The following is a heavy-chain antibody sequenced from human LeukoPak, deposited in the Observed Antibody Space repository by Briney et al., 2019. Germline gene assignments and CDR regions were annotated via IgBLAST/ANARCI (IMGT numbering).Heavy chain of an antibody. CDR1: GGSLSSSSYY. D-gene: IGHD5-18*01. V-gene: IGHV4-39*07. Sequence: SETLSLTCTVSGGSLSSSSYYWGWIRQPPGKGLEWIGSIYYSGSTYYNPSLKNRVTISVDTSKNQFSLKLSSVTAADTAVYYCARGIQLWLNWFDPWGQGTLVTVSS. CDR3: ARGIQLWLNWFDP. J-gene: IGHJ5*02. CDR2: IYYSGST.